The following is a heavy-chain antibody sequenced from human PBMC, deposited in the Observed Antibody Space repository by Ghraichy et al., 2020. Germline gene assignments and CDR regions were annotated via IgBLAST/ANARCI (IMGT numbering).Heavy chain of an antibody. J-gene: IGHJ6*02. Sequence: ASVKVSCKASGYTFTSYAMHWVRQAPGQRLEWMGWINAGNGNTKYSQKFQGRVTITRDTSASTAYMELSSLRSEDTAVYYCARGGYCSSTSCWGRYGMDVWGQGTTVTVSS. V-gene: IGHV1-3*01. CDR2: INAGNGNT. D-gene: IGHD2-2*03. CDR3: ARGGYCSSTSCWGRYGMDV. CDR1: GYTFTSYA.